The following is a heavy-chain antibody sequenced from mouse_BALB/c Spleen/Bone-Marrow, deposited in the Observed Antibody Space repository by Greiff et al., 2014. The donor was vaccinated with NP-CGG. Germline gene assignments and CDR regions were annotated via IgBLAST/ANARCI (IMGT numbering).Heavy chain of an antibody. CDR3: ARDGNYRYAMDD. CDR1: GFTFTSYW. J-gene: IGHJ4*01. D-gene: IGHD2-1*01. CDR2: INPSNGRT. V-gene: IGHV1S81*02. Sequence: VKLMESGDELVKPGASVKLSCMASGFTFTSYWIHWVKQRPGQGPEWIGEINPSNGRTNYNEKFKSKATLTEDKSSSTAYMQLSSLTSEDSAVYYCARDGNYRYAMDDWGQGTSVTVSS.